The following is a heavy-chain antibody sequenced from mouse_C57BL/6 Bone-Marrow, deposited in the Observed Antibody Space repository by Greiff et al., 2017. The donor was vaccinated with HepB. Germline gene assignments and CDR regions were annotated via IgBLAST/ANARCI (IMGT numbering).Heavy chain of an antibody. Sequence: QVQLKQPGAELVKPGASVKLSCKASGYTFTSYWMQWVKQRPGQGLEWIGEIDPSDRYTNYNQKFKGKATLTVDTSSSTAYMQLSSLTSEDSAVYYCARSVRVTTGFDYWGQGTTLTVSS. CDR1: GYTFTSYW. J-gene: IGHJ2*01. V-gene: IGHV1-50*01. CDR3: ARSVRVTTGFDY. D-gene: IGHD2-2*01. CDR2: IDPSDRYT.